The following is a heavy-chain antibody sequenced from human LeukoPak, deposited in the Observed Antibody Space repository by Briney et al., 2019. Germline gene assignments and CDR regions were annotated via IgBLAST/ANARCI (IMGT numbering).Heavy chain of an antibody. CDR1: GFIFSSYW. V-gene: IGHV3-7*01. CDR3: AKAGSSGYDGTFDY. J-gene: IGHJ4*02. CDR2: IKQDGSEK. D-gene: IGHD5-12*01. Sequence: GGSLRLSCEASGFIFSSYWMSWVRQVPGKGLEWVANIKQDGSEKNYVDSVKGRFTISRDNAKNSLYLQMTSLRAEDTAVYYCAKAGSSGYDGTFDYWGQGTLVTVSS.